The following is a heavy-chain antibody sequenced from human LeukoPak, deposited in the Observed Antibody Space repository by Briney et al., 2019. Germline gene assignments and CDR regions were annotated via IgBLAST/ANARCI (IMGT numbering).Heavy chain of an antibody. CDR3: AELGITMIGGV. J-gene: IGHJ6*04. CDR1: RFTFSSYG. V-gene: IGHV3-23*01. Sequence: GGTLRLSCAASRFTFSSYGMSWVRQAPGKGLEWVSGISSSGGGTYYADSVKGRFTIPRDNSRNTLYLQMNSLRAEDTAVYYCAELGITMIGGVWGKGTTVTISS. D-gene: IGHD3-10*02. CDR2: ISSSGGGT.